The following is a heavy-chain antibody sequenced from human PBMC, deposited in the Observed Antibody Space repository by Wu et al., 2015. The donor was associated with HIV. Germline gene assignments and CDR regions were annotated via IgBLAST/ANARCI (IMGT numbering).Heavy chain of an antibody. V-gene: IGHV1-18*01. D-gene: IGHD5-24*01. J-gene: IGHJ6*02. CDR3: ARSKFDRVDMGTITSYYYSMDI. Sequence: QVQLVQSGGEVKKPGASVKVSCKASGYIFTDYGITWVRKAPGQGLEWMGWISTNSGKTNYAQRFQGRVTITTDESTTTAYMELSSLRSEDTAVYYCARSKFDRVDMGTITSYYYSMDIWGQGTTVIVSS. CDR2: ISTNSGKT. CDR1: GYIFTDYG.